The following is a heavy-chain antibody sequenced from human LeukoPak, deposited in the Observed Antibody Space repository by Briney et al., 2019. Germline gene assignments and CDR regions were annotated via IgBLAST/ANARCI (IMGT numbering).Heavy chain of an antibody. CDR1: GFTFDDYA. J-gene: IGHJ4*02. D-gene: IGHD7-27*01. Sequence: GRSLRLSCAASGFTFDDYAMHWVRQAPGKGLEWVSGISWNSGSIGYADSVKGRFTISRGNAKNSLYLQMNSLRAEDMALYYCASLTGDRNYWGQGTLVTVSS. CDR2: ISWNSGSI. V-gene: IGHV3-9*03. CDR3: ASLTGDRNY.